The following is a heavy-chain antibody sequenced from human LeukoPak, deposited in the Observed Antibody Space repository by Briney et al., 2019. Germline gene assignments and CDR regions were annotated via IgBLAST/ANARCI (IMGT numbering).Heavy chain of an antibody. CDR2: IKQDGSER. D-gene: IGHD5-18*01. CDR3: ARGGYSYGNFDY. Sequence: PGGSLRLSCAASGFTFSSYWMTWVRQAPGKGLEWVANIKQDGSERYYADSVKGRFTISGDNAKNSLYLEMNSLRVEDTAVYYCARGGYSYGNFDYWGQGTLVTVSS. V-gene: IGHV3-7*03. CDR1: GFTFSSYW. J-gene: IGHJ4*02.